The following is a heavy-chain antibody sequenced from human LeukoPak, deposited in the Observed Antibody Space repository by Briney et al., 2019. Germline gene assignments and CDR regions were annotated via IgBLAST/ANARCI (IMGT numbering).Heavy chain of an antibody. CDR2: IDPTDSYT. J-gene: IGHJ4*02. CDR3: ARGQGGGYY. CDR1: GYRFTKYW. D-gene: IGHD1-26*01. Sequence: GESLKISCKGSGYRFTKYWITWVRQMPGKGLEWMGKIDPTDSYTNYSPSFQGHVTMSVDTSINTAYLQWSSLKASDTAMYYCARGQGGGYYWGQGTLVTVSS. V-gene: IGHV5-10-1*01.